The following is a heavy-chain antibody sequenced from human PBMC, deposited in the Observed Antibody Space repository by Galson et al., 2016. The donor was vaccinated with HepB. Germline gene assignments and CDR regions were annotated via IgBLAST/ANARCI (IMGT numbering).Heavy chain of an antibody. CDR2: IWYDGSNK. J-gene: IGHJ4*02. V-gene: IGHV3-33*01. D-gene: IGHD6-25*01. CDR3: AREDPRIAAAILDS. CDR1: GFTFSRSG. Sequence: SLRLSCAASGFTFSRSGMHWVRQAPGKGLEWVALIWYDGSNKYYADSVKGRFTISRDNSRNTLFLHMNRLRAEDTGLYYCAREDPRIAAAILDSWGQGTLVTVSS.